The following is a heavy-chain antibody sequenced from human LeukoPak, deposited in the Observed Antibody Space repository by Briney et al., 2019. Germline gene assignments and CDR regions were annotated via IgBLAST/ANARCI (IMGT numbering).Heavy chain of an antibody. CDR3: ARAMGATGGVDY. V-gene: IGHV4-30-2*01. CDR2: IYHSGST. D-gene: IGHD1-26*01. J-gene: IGHJ4*02. CDR1: GGSISSGGYY. Sequence: SETLSLTCTVSGGSISSGGYYWSWIRQPPGKGLEWIGYIYHSGSTYYNPSLKSRVTISVDRSKNQFSLKLSSVTAADTAVYYCARAMGATGGVDYWGQGTLVTVSS.